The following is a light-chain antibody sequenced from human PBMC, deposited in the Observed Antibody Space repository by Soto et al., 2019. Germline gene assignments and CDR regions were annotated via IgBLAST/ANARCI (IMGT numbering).Light chain of an antibody. CDR2: AAS. Sequence: DTQTTQPPSTLSASVGDRVTITCRASQSISSYLNWYQQKPGKAPKLLIYAASSLQSGVPSRFSGRGAGTDFTLTISSLQPEDFPTYYCQQSYSTPPETFGHGTKVDIK. CDR1: QSISSY. V-gene: IGKV1-39*01. J-gene: IGKJ1*01. CDR3: QQSYSTPPET.